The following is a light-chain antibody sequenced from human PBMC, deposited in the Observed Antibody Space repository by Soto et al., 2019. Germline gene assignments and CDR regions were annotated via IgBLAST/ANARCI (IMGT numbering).Light chain of an antibody. CDR1: QNININ. Sequence: EIVMTQSPLTLSVSPGERATLSCRASQNININLAWYQQRPGQAPRVLIYGASSRASGIPDRFSGSGSGTDFSLTLNSLEPDDFAFYYCQQYKDWPPLTFGGGTRVEIK. CDR2: GAS. J-gene: IGKJ4*01. V-gene: IGKV3D-15*01. CDR3: QQYKDWPPLT.